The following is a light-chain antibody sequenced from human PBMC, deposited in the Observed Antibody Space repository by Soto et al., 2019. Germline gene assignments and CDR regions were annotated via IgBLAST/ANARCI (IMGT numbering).Light chain of an antibody. J-gene: IGKJ2*01. CDR3: QQLNSYPQT. V-gene: IGKV1-9*01. CDR1: QGISSY. Sequence: IQLTQSPSSLSASVGDRVTITCRASQGISSYLAWYQQKPGKAPKLLIYAASTLQSGVPSRFSGSGSGTDFPLTISSLQPADFATYYCQQLNSYPQTFGQGTKLEIK. CDR2: AAS.